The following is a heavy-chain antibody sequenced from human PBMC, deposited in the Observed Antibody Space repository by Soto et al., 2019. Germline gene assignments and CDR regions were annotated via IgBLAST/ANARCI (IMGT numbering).Heavy chain of an antibody. V-gene: IGHV2-5*01. CDR1: GFSLSTSGVG. Sequence: SGPALVNPTQTLTLTCTFSGFSLSTSGVGVGWIRQPPGKALEWLALIYWNDDKRYSPSLKSRLTITKDTSKNQVVLTMTNMDPVDTATYYCAPRRDDYVWGSYSAYCYYCGMDVWGQGTTVTVSS. CDR2: IYWNDDK. D-gene: IGHD3-16*01. J-gene: IGHJ6*02. CDR3: APRRDDYVWGSYSAYCYYCGMDV.